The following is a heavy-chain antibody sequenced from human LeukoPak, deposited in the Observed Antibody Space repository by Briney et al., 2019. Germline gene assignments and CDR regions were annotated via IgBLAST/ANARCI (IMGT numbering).Heavy chain of an antibody. CDR2: IYYSGST. CDR1: GGSISSGGYY. J-gene: IGHJ5*02. V-gene: IGHV4-31*03. D-gene: IGHD4-11*01. Sequence: SQTLSLTCTVSGGSISSGGYYWSWIRQHPGKGLEWIGYIYYSGSTYYNPSLKSRVTISVDTFKNQFYLKLSSVTAADTAVYYCARAARNYVGDWFDPWGQGTLVTVSS. CDR3: ARAARNYVGDWFDP.